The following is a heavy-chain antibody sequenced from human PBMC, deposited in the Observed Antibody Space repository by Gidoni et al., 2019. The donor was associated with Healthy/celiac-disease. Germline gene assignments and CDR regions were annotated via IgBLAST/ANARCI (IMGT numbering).Heavy chain of an antibody. CDR3: AREGADSGYIDY. V-gene: IGHV4-59*01. J-gene: IGHJ4*02. D-gene: IGHD1-26*01. CDR1: GGSISSYY. Sequence: ITCTVTGGSISSYYWSWIRQPPGKGLEWIGYIYYSGSTNYNPSLKSRVTISVDTSKNQFSLKLSSVTAADTAVYYCAREGADSGYIDYWGQGTLVTVSS. CDR2: IYYSGST.